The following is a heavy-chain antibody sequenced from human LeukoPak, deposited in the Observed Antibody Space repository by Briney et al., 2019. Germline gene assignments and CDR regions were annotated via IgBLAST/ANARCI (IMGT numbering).Heavy chain of an antibody. D-gene: IGHD6-13*01. V-gene: IGHV4-31*03. CDR1: GGSISSGGYY. Sequence: PSQTLSLTCTVSGGSISSGGYYWSWIRQHPGKGLEWIGYIYYSGSTYYNPSLKSRVTISVDTSKNQFSLKLSSVTAADTAVYYCAREGSSWGRARFDPWGQGTLVTVSS. CDR3: AREGSSWGRARFDP. J-gene: IGHJ5*02. CDR2: IYYSGST.